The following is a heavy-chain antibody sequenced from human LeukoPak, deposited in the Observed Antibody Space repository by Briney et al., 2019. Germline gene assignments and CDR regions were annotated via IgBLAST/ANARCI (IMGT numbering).Heavy chain of an antibody. Sequence: GRSLRLSCAASGFTFSSYGMHWVRQAPGKGLEWVAVISYDGSNKYYADSVKGRFTISRDNSKNTLYLQMNSLRAEDTAAYYCAKEGYCSSTSCYFVDYWGQGTLVTVSS. CDR3: AKEGYCSSTSCYFVDY. J-gene: IGHJ4*02. CDR1: GFTFSSYG. D-gene: IGHD2-2*01. CDR2: ISYDGSNK. V-gene: IGHV3-30*18.